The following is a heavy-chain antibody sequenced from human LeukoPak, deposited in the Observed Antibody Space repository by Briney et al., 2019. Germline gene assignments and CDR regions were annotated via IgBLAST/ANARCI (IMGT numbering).Heavy chain of an antibody. CDR2: IWYDGSNK. V-gene: IGHV3-33*01. CDR1: GFTFGSYG. CDR3: ARDTDTYYYDSTSYGMDV. J-gene: IGHJ6*02. D-gene: IGHD3-22*01. Sequence: GGSLRLSCAASGFTFGSYGMHWVRLAPGKGLEWVAVIWYDGSNKYYADSVKGRFTISRDNFKNTLYLQMNSLRAEDTAVYYCARDTDTYYYDSTSYGMDVWGQGTTVTVSS.